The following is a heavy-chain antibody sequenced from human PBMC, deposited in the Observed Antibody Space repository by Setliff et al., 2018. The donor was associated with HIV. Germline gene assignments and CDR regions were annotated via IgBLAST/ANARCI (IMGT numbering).Heavy chain of an antibody. CDR1: GYTFTSYG. V-gene: IGHV7-4-1*02. CDR2: INTYTGNP. CDR3: AKRDYSSSHDHYPLFDF. J-gene: IGHJ4*02. D-gene: IGHD3-10*01. Sequence: ASVKVSCKASGYTFTSYGMNWVRQAPGQGLEWMGWINTYTGNPTYAQDFTGRFVFSLDTSVSTAYLQISSLKAEDIAVYYCAKRDYSSSHDHYPLFDFWGQGTLVTVSS.